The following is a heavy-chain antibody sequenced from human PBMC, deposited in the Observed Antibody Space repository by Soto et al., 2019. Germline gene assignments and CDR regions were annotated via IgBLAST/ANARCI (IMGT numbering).Heavy chain of an antibody. J-gene: IGHJ4*02. CDR3: VKGGAYRYNDCTRSY. D-gene: IGHD3-16*02. CDR1: GFSFKTYG. CDR2: IGLSNSDT. Sequence: EVQLLESGGGLVQPGGSLRLSCADSGFSFKTYGMTWVRQAPGKGLEGVAHIGLSNSDTYYADSVKGRFTISRDNSKNMVYLQMNSLRDADTAVYYCVKGGAYRYNDCTRSYWGRGTLVTVSS. V-gene: IGHV3-23*01.